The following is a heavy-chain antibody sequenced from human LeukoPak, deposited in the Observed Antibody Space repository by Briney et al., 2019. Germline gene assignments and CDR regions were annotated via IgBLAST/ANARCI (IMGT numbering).Heavy chain of an antibody. J-gene: IGHJ4*02. CDR3: ARGRGSTSSNFDQ. V-gene: IGHV1-2*02. CDR2: INPNSGGT. Sequence: GASLKVSCKASGYTFTGYYMHWVRQAPGQGLEWMGWINPNSGGTNYAQKFQGRVTMTRDTSVSTAYMELSRLTSDDTAVYYCARGRGSTSSNFDQWGQGTLVTVSS. CDR1: GYTFTGYY. D-gene: IGHD2-2*01.